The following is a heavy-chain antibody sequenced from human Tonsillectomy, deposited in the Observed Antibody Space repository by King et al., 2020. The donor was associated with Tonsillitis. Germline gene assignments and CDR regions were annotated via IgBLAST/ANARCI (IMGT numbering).Heavy chain of an antibody. D-gene: IGHD1-26*01. J-gene: IGHJ4*02. V-gene: IGHV4-39*01. CDR2: LSYSGTS. CDR1: GASISTSDQY. Sequence: QLQESGPGVVKPSETLSLTCTVSGASISTSDQYWAWIRQPPGKGLKWIGYLSYSGTSFYNPSLKRRITISGVTSENRFSLRLSSVTAADTSVYFCARYVSGSFDYWGQGALVTVSS. CDR3: ARYVSGSFDY.